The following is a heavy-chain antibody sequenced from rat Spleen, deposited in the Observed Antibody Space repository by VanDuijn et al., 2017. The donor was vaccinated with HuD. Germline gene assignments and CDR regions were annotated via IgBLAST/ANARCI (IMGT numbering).Heavy chain of an antibody. J-gene: IGHJ1*01. CDR2: ISYDGSST. V-gene: IGHV5-19*01. CDR1: GFTFSNYG. D-gene: IGHD2-2*01. Sequence: EVQLVESGGGLVQPGRSLKLSCAASGFTFSNYGMHWIRQAPTKVLEWVASISYDGSSTNYRDSVKGRFTISRDNAKSTLYLQMDSLRSEDTATYYCARAGYLRDWYFDFWGPGTMVTVSS. CDR3: ARAGYLRDWYFDF.